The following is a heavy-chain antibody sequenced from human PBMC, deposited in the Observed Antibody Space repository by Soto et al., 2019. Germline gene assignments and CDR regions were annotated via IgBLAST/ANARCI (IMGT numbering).Heavy chain of an antibody. Sequence: GGSLRLSCSASGFTFSSYAMHWVRQAPGKGLEYVSGISSNGGDTYYADSVKGRLTISRDNSKNTLYLQMSSLKAEDTALYYCVNGAFYDSEVRTFDIWGQGTMVTVSS. CDR2: ISSNGGDT. CDR1: GFTFSSYA. J-gene: IGHJ3*02. D-gene: IGHD3-22*01. V-gene: IGHV3-64D*06. CDR3: VNGAFYDSEVRTFDI.